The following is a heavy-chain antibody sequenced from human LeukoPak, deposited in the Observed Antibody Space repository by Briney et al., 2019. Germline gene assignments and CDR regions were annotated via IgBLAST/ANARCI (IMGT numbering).Heavy chain of an antibody. D-gene: IGHD3-22*01. Sequence: PSETLSLTCTVSGGSLSSGDYFWGWIRPHPGKGLEWIGYIYYSGSTYYNPSLKSRVAISVDTSKNQFSLTVSSVTAADTAVYYCTRDVPRSSGYPDNWGQGTLVTVSS. J-gene: IGHJ4*02. CDR3: TRDVPRSSGYPDN. CDR2: IYYSGST. V-gene: IGHV4-31*03. CDR1: GGSLSSGDYF.